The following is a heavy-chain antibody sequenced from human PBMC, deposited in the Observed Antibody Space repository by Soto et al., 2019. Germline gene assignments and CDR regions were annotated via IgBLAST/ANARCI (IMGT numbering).Heavy chain of an antibody. Sequence: QVQLQQSGPRLVKPSETLSLTCTVSSGPDRSHNWGWFRQPPGGGLEWIGYVYYTGDTAYNPSLRSRVYISADTSTNDITLTLSSVTAADTAVYYCGRQGIDYLHGHVDVWGQGTTVSVSS. CDR3: GRQGIDYLHGHVDV. CDR1: SGPDRSHN. CDR2: VYYTGDT. J-gene: IGHJ6*02. V-gene: IGHV4-59*08. D-gene: IGHD4-17*01.